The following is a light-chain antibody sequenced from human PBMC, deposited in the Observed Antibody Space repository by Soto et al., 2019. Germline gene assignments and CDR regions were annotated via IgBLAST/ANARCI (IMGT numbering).Light chain of an antibody. J-gene: IGLJ3*02. V-gene: IGLV2-11*01. CDR1: SSDVGAYNY. Sequence: QSALTQPRSVSGSPGQSVTISCTGTSSDVGAYNYVSWYQHHPGTAPRLMIYDVSKRPSGVPDRFSGSKSGNTASLTISGLQAEDEGDYYCCSYADNYIRVFGGGTKLTVL. CDR2: DVS. CDR3: CSYADNYIRV.